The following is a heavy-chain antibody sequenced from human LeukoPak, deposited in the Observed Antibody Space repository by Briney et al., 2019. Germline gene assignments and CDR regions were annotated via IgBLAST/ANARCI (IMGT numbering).Heavy chain of an antibody. Sequence: GGSPKLSCAASGFTFSSYAMSWVRQAPGKGLEWVSAISGSGGSTYYADSVKGRFTISRDNSKNTLYLQMNSLRAEDTAVYYCAKDRSSLAIAVAGTPDYWGQGTLVTVSS. CDR3: AKDRSSLAIAVAGTPDY. D-gene: IGHD6-19*01. CDR2: ISGSGGST. J-gene: IGHJ4*02. V-gene: IGHV3-23*01. CDR1: GFTFSSYA.